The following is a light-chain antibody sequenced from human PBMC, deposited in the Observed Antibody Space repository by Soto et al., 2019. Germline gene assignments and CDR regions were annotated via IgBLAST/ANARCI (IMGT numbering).Light chain of an antibody. CDR3: QHYGRSPTT. CDR2: GAS. CDR1: QSVSSSY. J-gene: IGKJ1*01. Sequence: EIVLTQSPGTLSLSPGERATLSCRASQSVSSSYLAWYQQKPGQAPRLLIYGASSRATGFPGRFRGSWSGTVFILTISILSPEYFAVYYCQHYGRSPTTFGQGTKVEIK. V-gene: IGKV3-20*01.